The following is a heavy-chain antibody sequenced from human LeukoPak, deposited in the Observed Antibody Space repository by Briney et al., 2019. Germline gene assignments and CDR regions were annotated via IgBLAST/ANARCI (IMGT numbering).Heavy chain of an antibody. D-gene: IGHD1-26*01. Sequence: SETLSLTCTVSGGSISSYYWSWIRQPPGKGLEWIGYIYYSGSTNYNPSLKSRVTISVDTSKNQFSLKLSSVTAADTAVYYCARLVGDQEYFDYWGQGTLVTVSS. CDR1: GGSISSYY. V-gene: IGHV4-59*08. CDR2: IYYSGST. J-gene: IGHJ4*02. CDR3: ARLVGDQEYFDY.